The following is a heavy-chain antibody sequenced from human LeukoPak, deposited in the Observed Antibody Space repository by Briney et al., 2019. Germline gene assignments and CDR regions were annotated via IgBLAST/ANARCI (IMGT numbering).Heavy chain of an antibody. CDR1: GYTFTGYY. CDR2: INPNSGGT. V-gene: IGHV1-2*02. Sequence: ASVKVSCKASGYTFTGYYMHWVRQAPGQGLEWMGWINPNSGGTNYAQKFQGRVTMTRDTSISTAYMELSRLRSDDTAVYYCAGSSGYERYAFDIWGQGTMVTVSS. D-gene: IGHD3-22*01. CDR3: AGSSGYERYAFDI. J-gene: IGHJ3*02.